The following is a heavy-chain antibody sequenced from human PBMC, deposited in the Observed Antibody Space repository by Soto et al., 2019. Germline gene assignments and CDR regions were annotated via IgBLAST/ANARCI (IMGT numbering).Heavy chain of an antibody. V-gene: IGHV4-4*02. J-gene: IGHJ4*02. D-gene: IGHD3-10*01. Sequence: QVRLQESGPGLVNPSGTLSLTCVVSGGSITSPNWWTWVRQPTGRGLEWIAEMHHSGSTNYSPSLKSRVVMSIDKSKNQFSLKLNSVTAADTAVYYCATGNVYYYGSGGLWDQWGRGALVTVSS. CDR2: MHHSGST. CDR3: ATGNVYYYGSGGLWDQ. CDR1: GGSITSPNW.